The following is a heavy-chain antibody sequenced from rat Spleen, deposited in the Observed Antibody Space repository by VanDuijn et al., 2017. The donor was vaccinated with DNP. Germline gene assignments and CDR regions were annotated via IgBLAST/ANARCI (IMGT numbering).Heavy chain of an antibody. V-gene: IGHV2-47*01. CDR1: GLSLTSNS. Sequence: QVQLKESGPGLVQPSQTLSLTCTVSGLSLTSNSVSWIRQSPGKGLEWLGAIWNNGGTAYTSPIKPRLSISRDTSKSQVFLKMNSLQTEDTAMYFCVRMDYSGPYWYFDFWGPGTKVTVSS. D-gene: IGHD1-1*01. CDR2: IWNNGGT. J-gene: IGHJ1*01. CDR3: VRMDYSGPYWYFDF.